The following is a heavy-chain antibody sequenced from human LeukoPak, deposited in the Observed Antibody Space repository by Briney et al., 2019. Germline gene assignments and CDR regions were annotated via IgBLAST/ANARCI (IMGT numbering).Heavy chain of an antibody. CDR3: ASGNYYDSSGYYPLMNYYYYMDV. J-gene: IGHJ6*03. Sequence: SVKVSCKASGGTFSSYAISWVRQAPGQGLEWMGGIIPILGTANYAQKFQGRVTITTDESTSTAYMELSSLRSEDTAVYYCASGNYYDSSGYYPLMNYYYYMDVWGKGTTVTVSS. CDR2: IIPILGTA. V-gene: IGHV1-69*05. D-gene: IGHD3-22*01. CDR1: GGTFSSYA.